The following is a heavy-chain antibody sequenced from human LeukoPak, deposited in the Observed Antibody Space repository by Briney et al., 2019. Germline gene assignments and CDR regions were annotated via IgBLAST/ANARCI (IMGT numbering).Heavy chain of an antibody. CDR1: GYTFTGYY. CDR2: INPNSGGT. J-gene: IGHJ5*02. CDR3: ARDREDCSSTSCYTSYNWIDP. D-gene: IGHD2-2*02. Sequence: ASVKVSCKASGYTFTGYYMHWVRQAPGQGLEWMGWINPNSGGTNYAQKFQGRVTMTRDTSISTAYMELSRLRSDDTAVYYCARDREDCSSTSCYTSYNWIDPWGQGTLVTVSS. V-gene: IGHV1-2*02.